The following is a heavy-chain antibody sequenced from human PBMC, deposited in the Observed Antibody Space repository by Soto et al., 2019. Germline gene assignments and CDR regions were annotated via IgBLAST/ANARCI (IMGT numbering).Heavy chain of an antibody. CDR3: AKGATVTTHYQYYGVDV. J-gene: IGHJ6*02. V-gene: IGHV3-43D*04. CDR1: GFTFDDYA. Sequence: EMQLVESGGIVVQPGGSLRLSCAASGFTFDDYAMWWVRQAPGKGLEWVSLINWDGDETYYADSVKGRFTISRDNTTNTVYLPMSSLRSEDPALYYCAKGATVTTHYQYYGVDVWGHGTTVSVSS. D-gene: IGHD4-17*01. CDR2: INWDGDET.